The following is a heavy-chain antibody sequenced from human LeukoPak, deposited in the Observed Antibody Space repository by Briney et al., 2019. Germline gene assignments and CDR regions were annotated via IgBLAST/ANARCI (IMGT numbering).Heavy chain of an antibody. V-gene: IGHV3-23*01. Sequence: GGSLRLSCEASGFTFTRSAMTWVRQAPRKGLDWVSTNADSVKGRFTISRDNSKNTLYLQMNRLRSEDTALYSCAKHLGSQSFLYYYMDVWGEGTAVIVSS. CDR1: GFTFTRSA. J-gene: IGHJ6*03. D-gene: IGHD6-13*01. CDR3: AKHLGSQSFLYYYMDV.